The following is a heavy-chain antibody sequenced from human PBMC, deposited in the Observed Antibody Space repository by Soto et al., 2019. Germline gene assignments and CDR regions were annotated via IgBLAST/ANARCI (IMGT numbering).Heavy chain of an antibody. J-gene: IGHJ4*02. Sequence: EVQLLESGGGLVQPGGSLRLSCAASGFTFSNYDMSWVRQAPGKGLEWVSSISGSGASTSYADSVKGRFTISRDNSKHKLYLQRNSQRAEDTGVNYGAKEYCDRTSCNFDHWGQGTLVTVSS. CDR1: GFTFSNYD. V-gene: IGHV3-23*01. D-gene: IGHD2-2*01. CDR2: ISGSGAST. CDR3: AKEYCDRTSCNFDH.